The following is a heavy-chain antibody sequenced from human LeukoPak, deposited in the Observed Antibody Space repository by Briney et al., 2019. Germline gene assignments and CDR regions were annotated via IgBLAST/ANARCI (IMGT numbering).Heavy chain of an antibody. Sequence: ASVKVSCKASGYTFTGYYMHWVRQAPGQGLEWMGWINPNSGGTNYAQKFQGRVTMTRDTSISTAYMELSRLRSDDTAVYYCARGTGEGYSYGRYYFDYWGREPWSPSPQ. CDR2: INPNSGGT. CDR3: ARGTGEGYSYGRYYFDY. J-gene: IGHJ4*02. V-gene: IGHV1-2*02. CDR1: GYTFTGYY. D-gene: IGHD5-18*01.